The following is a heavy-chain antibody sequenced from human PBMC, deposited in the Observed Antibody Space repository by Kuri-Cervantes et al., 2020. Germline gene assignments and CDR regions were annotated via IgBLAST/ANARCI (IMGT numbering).Heavy chain of an antibody. CDR1: GFTFSSYW. J-gene: IGHJ4*02. V-gene: IGHV3-74*01. D-gene: IGHD1-26*01. CDR3: ARGGGSQWFDY. CDR2: INSDGSST. Sequence: GESLKISCAASGFTFSSYWMHWVRQAPGKGLVWVSHINSDGSSTSYGDSVKGRFTISRDNSKNTLYLQMNSLRAEDTAVYYCARGGGSQWFDYWGQGTLVTVSS.